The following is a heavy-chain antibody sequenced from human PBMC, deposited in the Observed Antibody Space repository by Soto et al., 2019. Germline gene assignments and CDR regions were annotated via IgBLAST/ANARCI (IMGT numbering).Heavy chain of an antibody. CDR2: IKSKTDGGTT. D-gene: IGHD6-13*01. V-gene: IGHV3-15*01. CDR3: AKVERYSSSQPLI. CDR1: GFTFSNAW. J-gene: IGHJ4*02. Sequence: GGSLRLSCAASGFTFSNAWMSWVRQAPGKGLEWVGRIKSKTDGGTTDYAAPVKGRFTISRDDSKNTLYPQMNSLKTEDTAVYYCAKVERYSSSQPLIWGRGTLVTVSS.